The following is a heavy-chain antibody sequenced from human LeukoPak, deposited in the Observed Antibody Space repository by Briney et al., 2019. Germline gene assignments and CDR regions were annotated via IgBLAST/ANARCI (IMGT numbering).Heavy chain of an antibody. CDR1: GFTFSSYW. Sequence: GGSLRLSCAASGFTFSSYWMSWVRQAPGKGLEWVANIKQDGSDKNYVDSVKGRFTISKDNARNLLSLEMNGLRAEDTAVYYCATYKNQLRTVYFDYWGQGTLVTVSS. CDR3: ATYKNQLRTVYFDY. V-gene: IGHV3-7*02. CDR2: IKQDGSDK. J-gene: IGHJ4*02. D-gene: IGHD1-1*01.